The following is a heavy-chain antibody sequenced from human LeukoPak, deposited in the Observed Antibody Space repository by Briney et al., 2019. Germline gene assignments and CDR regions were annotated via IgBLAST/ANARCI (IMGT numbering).Heavy chain of an antibody. CDR3: ARGGLAAAGASYYYGMDV. CDR2: MNHSGST. CDR1: GGSFSGYY. Sequence: SETLSLTCAVYGGSFSGYYWSWIRQPPGKGLEWIGEMNHSGSTNYNPSLKSRVTISVDTSKNQFSLKLTSVTAADTAVYYCARGGLAAAGASYYYGMDVWGQGTTVTVSS. D-gene: IGHD6-13*01. J-gene: IGHJ6*02. V-gene: IGHV4-34*01.